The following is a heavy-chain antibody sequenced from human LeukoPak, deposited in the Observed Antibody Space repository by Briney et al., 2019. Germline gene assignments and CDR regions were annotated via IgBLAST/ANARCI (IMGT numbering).Heavy chain of an antibody. J-gene: IGHJ5*02. CDR1: GGSLGGYY. CDR3: ARNSAYNRASGVNL. Sequence: SETLSLTCAVYGGSLGGYYWTWLRQPPGKGLEWIGEINDAGNTNYNPSLKSRVTMSMDTSNKQFSLRLTSVTAADMAVYYCARNSAYNRASGVNLWGQGTLVSVSS. CDR2: INDAGNT. D-gene: IGHD6-6*01. V-gene: IGHV4-34*01.